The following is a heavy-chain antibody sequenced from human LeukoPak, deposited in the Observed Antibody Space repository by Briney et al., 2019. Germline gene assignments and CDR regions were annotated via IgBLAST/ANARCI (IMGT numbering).Heavy chain of an antibody. V-gene: IGHV3-23*01. J-gene: IGHJ6*03. CDR2: MSGGGAST. Sequence: GGSLRLSCAGTGFTFTSYAKTWVRQAPGMGLEWVSAMSGGGASTYYADSVRGRFTISRDDSKNTLYLQMNSLRADDTAVYYCARGSSASTYYNMDVWGKGTTVTVSS. CDR1: GFTFTSYA. D-gene: IGHD3-22*01. CDR3: ARGSSASTYYNMDV.